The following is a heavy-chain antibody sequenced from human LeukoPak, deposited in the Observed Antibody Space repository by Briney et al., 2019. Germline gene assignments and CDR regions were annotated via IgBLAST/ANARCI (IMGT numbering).Heavy chain of an antibody. CDR3: ARDRGSSGWGAGYMDV. CDR2: ISYDGSNK. D-gene: IGHD6-19*01. V-gene: IGHV3-30-3*01. CDR1: GFTFSSYA. J-gene: IGHJ6*03. Sequence: GGSLRLSCAASGFTFSSYAMHWVRQAPGKGLEWVAVISYDGSNKYYADSVKGRFTISRDNSKNTLYLQMNSLRAEDTAVYYCARDRGSSGWGAGYMDVWGKGTTVTVSS.